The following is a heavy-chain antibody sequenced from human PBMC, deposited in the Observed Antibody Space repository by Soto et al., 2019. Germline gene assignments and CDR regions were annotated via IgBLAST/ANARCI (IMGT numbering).Heavy chain of an antibody. D-gene: IGHD3-10*01. V-gene: IGHV3-53*01. CDR1: GFPVGNNN. CDR2: IYTTGTT. Sequence: EVQLVESEGGLINPGGSRKLSWAASGFPVGNNNMSWFRQAPGKGLEWVSLIYTTGTTKYADSVKGRFTVSRDNAKNTLYLQMNSLRAEDTAVYYCAKDGRGSGSHYNSFGYWGQGTLVTVSS. CDR3: AKDGRGSGSHYNSFGY. J-gene: IGHJ4*02.